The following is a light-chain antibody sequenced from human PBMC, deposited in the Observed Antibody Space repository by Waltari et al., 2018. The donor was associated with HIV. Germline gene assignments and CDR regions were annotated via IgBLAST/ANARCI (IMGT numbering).Light chain of an antibody. CDR2: DVT. J-gene: IGLJ3*02. V-gene: IGLV2-11*01. CDR1: SSDVGGYNS. CDR3: CSYAGSYTFV. Sequence: QSALTQPRSVSGSPGQSVAISCTGTSSDVGGYNSVSWYQQHPGKALKLMIYDVTKRPSGVPDRSSGSKSGNTASLPISGLQTEDEADYSCCSYAGSYTFVFGGGTKLTVL.